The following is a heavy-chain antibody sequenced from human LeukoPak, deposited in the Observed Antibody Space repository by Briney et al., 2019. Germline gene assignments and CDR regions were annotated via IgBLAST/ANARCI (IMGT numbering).Heavy chain of an antibody. V-gene: IGHV1-18*01. CDR2: ISVYNGNT. Sequence: ASVKVSCKASGYTFNRYGISWVRQAPGQGLEWMGWISVYNGNTIYAQKLQGRVTMTTGTSTRTAYMELRSLRSDDTAVYYCARRSGSLDLLGYWGQGTLVTVSS. J-gene: IGHJ4*02. CDR3: ARRSGSLDLLGY. D-gene: IGHD1-26*01. CDR1: GYTFNRYG.